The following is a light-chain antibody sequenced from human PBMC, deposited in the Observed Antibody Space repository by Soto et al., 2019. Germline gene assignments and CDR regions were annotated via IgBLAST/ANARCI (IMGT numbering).Light chain of an antibody. CDR1: QNIGTW. J-gene: IGKJ4*02. V-gene: IGKV1-5*03. CDR2: KAS. CDR3: QQYDTYSP. Sequence: DIQMTQSPSTLSASVGDRVTITCRASQNIGTWLAWYQQKPGKAPKLLIYKASSLESGVPSRFSGSGSGTEFTLTISSLQPDDFAPYYCQQYDTYSPFGGGTKVEI.